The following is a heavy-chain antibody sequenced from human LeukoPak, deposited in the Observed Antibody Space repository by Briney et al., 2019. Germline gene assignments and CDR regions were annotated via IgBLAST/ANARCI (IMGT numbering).Heavy chain of an antibody. D-gene: IGHD3/OR15-3a*01. CDR1: GFTFSSYS. CDR3: AGLRTGYQYDAFDI. V-gene: IGHV3-21*01. J-gene: IGHJ3*02. CDR2: ISSSSSYI. Sequence: SGGSLRLSCAASGFTFSSYSMNWVRQAPGKGLEWVSSISSSSSYIYYADSVKGRFTISRDNAKNSLYLQMNSLRAEDTAVYYCAGLRTGYQYDAFDIWGQGTMVTVSS.